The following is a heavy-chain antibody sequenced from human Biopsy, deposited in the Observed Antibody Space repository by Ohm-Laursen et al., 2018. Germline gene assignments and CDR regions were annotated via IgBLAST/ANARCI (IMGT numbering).Heavy chain of an antibody. CDR1: GGSITNYY. D-gene: IGHD6-19*01. CDR3: ATGGQWPKPYLNWFDP. CDR2: MYYNEGT. Sequence: SQTLSLTCTVSGGSITNYYRSWIRQPPGKGLEYIGYMYYNEGTNYNPSLKSRVTISVDTSKNQFSLKLISVTPADTAVYYCATGGQWPKPYLNWFDPWGQGTLVTVSS. J-gene: IGHJ5*02. V-gene: IGHV4-59*01.